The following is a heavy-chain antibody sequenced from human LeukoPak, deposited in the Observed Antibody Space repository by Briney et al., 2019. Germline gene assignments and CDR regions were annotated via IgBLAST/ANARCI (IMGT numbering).Heavy chain of an antibody. CDR3: RMYYYSSGSSVNLDN. Sequence: GGSLRLSCAASGFTFSSYAMSWVRQAPGKGLEWVSTITASGRSGRSTYYADSVKGRFTISRDNSKNTLYLQMNSLRAEDTAVYYCRMYYYSSGSSVNLDNWGQGTLVTVSS. V-gene: IGHV3-23*01. CDR1: GFTFSSYA. CDR2: ITASGRSGRST. D-gene: IGHD3-10*01. J-gene: IGHJ4*02.